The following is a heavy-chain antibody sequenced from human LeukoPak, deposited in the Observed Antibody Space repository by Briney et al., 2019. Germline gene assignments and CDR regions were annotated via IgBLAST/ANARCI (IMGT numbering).Heavy chain of an antibody. CDR3: AHCRKGGSSGIDY. Sequence: SGPTVVQPTQTLTLTCKFSGFSLTTIGGGVGWIRQPPGKALEWLALIYRDDDKLYSPSLKSSVPVTKDTSKSQVVLTMTNMEPVDTGTYYCAHCRKGGSSGIDYWGQGTLVTVSS. D-gene: IGHD6-6*01. CDR2: IYRDDDK. V-gene: IGHV2-5*02. J-gene: IGHJ4*02. CDR1: GFSLTTIGGG.